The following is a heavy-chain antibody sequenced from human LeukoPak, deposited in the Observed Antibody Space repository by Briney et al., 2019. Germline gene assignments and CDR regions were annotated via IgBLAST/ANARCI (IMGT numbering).Heavy chain of an antibody. CDR3: ATRRGYSYGTDY. CDR1: GYTLTELS. CDR2: FDPEDGET. V-gene: IGHV1-24*01. J-gene: IGHJ4*02. Sequence: ASVKVSCKVSGYTLTELSMHWVRQAPGKGLEWMGGFDPEDGETIYAQKFQGRVTMTEDTSTDTAYMELSSLRSEDTAVYYCATRRGYSYGTDYWGQGTLVTVSS. D-gene: IGHD5-18*01.